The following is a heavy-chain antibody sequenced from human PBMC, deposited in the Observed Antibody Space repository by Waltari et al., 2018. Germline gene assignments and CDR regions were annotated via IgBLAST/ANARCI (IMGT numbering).Heavy chain of an antibody. V-gene: IGHV4-39*07. D-gene: IGHD6-19*01. CDR3: ARDWGSSGPDYYYYGMDV. CDR1: GGSISSSSYY. CDR2: IYYSGGT. J-gene: IGHJ6*02. Sequence: QLQLQESGPGLVKPSETLSLTCTVSGGSISSSSYYWGWIRQPPGKGLEWIGSIYYSGGTDYNPSLKSRVTISVDTSKNQFSLKLSSVTAADTAVYYCARDWGSSGPDYYYYGMDVWGQGTTVTVSS.